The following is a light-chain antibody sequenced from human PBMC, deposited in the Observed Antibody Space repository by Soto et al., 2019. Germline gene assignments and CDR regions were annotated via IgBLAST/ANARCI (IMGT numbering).Light chain of an antibody. CDR1: SSDVGDYKY. Sequence: QSVLTQPASVSGFPGQSITISCTGTSSDVGDYKYVCWHQQLPGRAPRLMIYEVSNRPSGVSNRFSGSKSGNTASLTISGLQAEDEGDYYCTSYSRSSTYVVFGGGTKLTVL. CDR3: TSYSRSSTYVV. J-gene: IGLJ2*01. V-gene: IGLV2-14*01. CDR2: EVS.